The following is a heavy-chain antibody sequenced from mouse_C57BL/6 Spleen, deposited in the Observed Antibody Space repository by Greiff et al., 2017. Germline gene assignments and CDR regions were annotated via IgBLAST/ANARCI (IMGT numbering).Heavy chain of an antibody. Sequence: EVKLMESGEGLVKPGGSLKLSCAASGFTFSSYAMSWVRQTPEKRLEWVAYISSGGDYIYYADTVKGRFTISRDNARNTLYLQMSSLKSEDTAMYYCTREVVATDGFAYWGQGTLVTVSA. V-gene: IGHV5-9-1*02. CDR3: TREVVATDGFAY. D-gene: IGHD1-1*01. CDR2: ISSGGDYI. J-gene: IGHJ3*01. CDR1: GFTFSSYA.